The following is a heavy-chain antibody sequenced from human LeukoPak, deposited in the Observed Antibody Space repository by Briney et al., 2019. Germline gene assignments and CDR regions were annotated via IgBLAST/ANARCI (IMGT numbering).Heavy chain of an antibody. V-gene: IGHV4-59*01. D-gene: IGHD2-2*02. J-gene: IGHJ3*02. CDR1: GGSISSYY. CDR2: IYYSGST. Sequence: PSETLSLTCTVSGGSISSYYWSGLRQPPGKGREGIGYIYYSGSTNYNHSLKSRVTISVDTSKNQFFLKLRSVTAAEPAVYYCAREGCSSTSCYTRNDAFDIWGQGTMVTVSS. CDR3: AREGCSSTSCYTRNDAFDI.